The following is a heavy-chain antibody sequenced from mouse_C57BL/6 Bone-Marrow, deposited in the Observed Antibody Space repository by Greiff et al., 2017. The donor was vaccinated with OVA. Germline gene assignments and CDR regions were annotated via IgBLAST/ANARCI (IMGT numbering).Heavy chain of an antibody. CDR3: TGGYSNYYAMDY. V-gene: IGHV1-15*01. CDR1: GYTFTDYE. CDR2: IDPETGGT. D-gene: IGHD2-5*01. Sequence: VQLQQSGAELVRPGASVTLSCKASGYTFTDYEMHWVKQTPVHGLEWIGAIDPETGGTAYNQKFKGKAILTADKSSSTAYMELRSLKSEDSAVYYCTGGYSNYYAMDYWGQGTSVTVSS. J-gene: IGHJ4*01.